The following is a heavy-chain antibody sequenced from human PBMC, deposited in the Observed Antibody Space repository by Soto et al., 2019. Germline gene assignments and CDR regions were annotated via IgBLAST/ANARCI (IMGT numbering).Heavy chain of an antibody. Sequence: QVQLQQWGAGLLKPSETLSLTCAVYGGSFSGYYWSWIRQPPGKGLEWIGEINHSGSTNYNPSLNSRVTISVVTSKKQFSLKLSSVTAAYTAVYYCARAGTYYDFWSGYLVPETGAFDYWGQGTLVTVSS. D-gene: IGHD3-3*01. CDR1: GGSFSGYY. CDR2: INHSGST. V-gene: IGHV4-34*01. J-gene: IGHJ4*02. CDR3: ARAGTYYDFWSGYLVPETGAFDY.